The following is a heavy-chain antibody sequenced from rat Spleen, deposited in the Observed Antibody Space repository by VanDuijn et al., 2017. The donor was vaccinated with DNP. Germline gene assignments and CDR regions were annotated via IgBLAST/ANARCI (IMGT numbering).Heavy chain of an antibody. D-gene: IGHD4-3*01. CDR3: TSPVPSGHYVMDA. CDR2: VRTSDGKT. Sequence: EVQLVESGGGLVQPGRSLKLSCVASGFTFSNYNMAWVRQAPKKGLEWVATVRTSDGKTYYPDSVKGRFTISRDTAKSSLYLQMNSLKSEDTATYYCTSPVPSGHYVMDAWGQGTSVTVSS. J-gene: IGHJ4*01. CDR1: GFTFSNYN. V-gene: IGHV5-25*01.